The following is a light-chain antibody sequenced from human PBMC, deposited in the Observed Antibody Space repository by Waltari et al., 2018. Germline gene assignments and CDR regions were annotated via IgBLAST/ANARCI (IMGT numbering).Light chain of an antibody. CDR2: LNSDGSH. CDR1: RGHTHYA. V-gene: IGLV4-69*01. Sequence: QLVLTQSPSASASLGASVKLTRTLSRGHTHYAIAWHQQQPKKGPRFLMKLNSDGSHTKGDGIPDRFSGSSSGAERFLTISSLQSEDEGDYYCQTWDTDIHVVFGGGTKL. CDR3: QTWDTDIHVV. J-gene: IGLJ2*01.